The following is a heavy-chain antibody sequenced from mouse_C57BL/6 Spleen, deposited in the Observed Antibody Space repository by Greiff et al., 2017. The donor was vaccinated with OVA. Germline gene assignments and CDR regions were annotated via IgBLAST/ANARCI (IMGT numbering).Heavy chain of an antibody. J-gene: IGHJ3*01. D-gene: IGHD1-1*01. CDR1: GFSFNTYA. V-gene: IGHV10-1*01. CDR2: IRSKSNNYAT. Sequence: EVQVVESGGGLVQPKGSLKLSCAASGFSFNTYAMNWVRQAPGKGLEWVARIRSKSNNYATYYADSVKDRFTISRDDSESMLYLQMNNLKTEDTAMYYCVRQDYYGSSFAYWGQGTLVTVSA. CDR3: VRQDYYGSSFAY.